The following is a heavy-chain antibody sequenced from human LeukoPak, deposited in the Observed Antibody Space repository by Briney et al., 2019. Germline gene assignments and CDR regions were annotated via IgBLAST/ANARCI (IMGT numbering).Heavy chain of an antibody. CDR1: GYTFTGYY. D-gene: IGHD5-24*01. CDR3: AGEMATKRAFDI. V-gene: IGHV1-2*02. J-gene: IGHJ3*02. Sequence: ASVKVSCKASGYTFTGYYMHWVRQAPGQGLEWMGWINPNSGGTNYAQKFQGRVTMTRDTSISTAYMELSSLTSDDTAVYFCAGEMATKRAFDIWGPGTMVTVSS. CDR2: INPNSGGT.